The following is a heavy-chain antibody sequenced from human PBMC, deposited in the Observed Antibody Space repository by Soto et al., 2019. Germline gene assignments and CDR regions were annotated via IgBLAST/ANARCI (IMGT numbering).Heavy chain of an antibody. J-gene: IGHJ6*02. CDR2: INSDGSST. CDR3: ARDLVVVPAHTYGEEYYYYGMDV. CDR1: GFTFSSYW. Sequence: GGSLRLSCAASGFTFSSYWMHWVRQAPGKGLVWVSRINSDGSSTSYADSVKGRFTISRDNAKNTLYLQMNSLRAEDTAGYYCARDLVVVPAHTYGEEYYYYGMDVWGQGTTVTVSS. V-gene: IGHV3-74*01. D-gene: IGHD2-2*01.